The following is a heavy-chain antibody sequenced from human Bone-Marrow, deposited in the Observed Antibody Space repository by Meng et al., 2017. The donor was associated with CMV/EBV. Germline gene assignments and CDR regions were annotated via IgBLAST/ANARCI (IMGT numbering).Heavy chain of an antibody. CDR3: ARVSGYCSGGTCPFDY. Sequence: ASVKVSCKASGYPFTGYYMHWVRQAPGQGLEWMGWINPNSGGTNYAQKFQGRVTMTRDTSISTAYMELSRLRSDDTAVYYCARVSGYCSGGTCPFDYWGQGTLVPVSS. CDR1: GYPFTGYY. V-gene: IGHV1-2*02. CDR2: INPNSGGT. D-gene: IGHD2-15*01. J-gene: IGHJ4*02.